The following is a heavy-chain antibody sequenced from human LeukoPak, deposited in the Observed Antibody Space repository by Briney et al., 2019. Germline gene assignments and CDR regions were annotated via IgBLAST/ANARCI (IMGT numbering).Heavy chain of an antibody. CDR1: GGSISSGSYY. CDR3: ARDVANWGNYFDY. D-gene: IGHD7-27*01. J-gene: IGHJ4*02. Sequence: SETLSLTCTVSGGSISSGSYYWSWIRQPAGKGLEWIGRIYISEGTSYNPSLKSRVTISGDTSKNQFSLKLSSVTAADTAVYYCARDVANWGNYFDYWGQGTLVTVSS. CDR2: IYISEGT. V-gene: IGHV4-61*02.